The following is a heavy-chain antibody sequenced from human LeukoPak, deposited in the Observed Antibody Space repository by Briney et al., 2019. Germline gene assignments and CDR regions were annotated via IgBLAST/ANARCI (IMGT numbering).Heavy chain of an antibody. Sequence: GGSLRLSCAASGFTFSSYGMHWVRQAPGKGLEWVAVISYDGSNKYYADSVKGRFTISRDNSKNTLYLQMNSLRAEDTAAYYCAKSPTGSGWFYFDSWGQGTLVTVSS. CDR2: ISYDGSNK. J-gene: IGHJ4*02. V-gene: IGHV3-30*18. CDR1: GFTFSSYG. CDR3: AKSPTGSGWFYFDS. D-gene: IGHD6-19*01.